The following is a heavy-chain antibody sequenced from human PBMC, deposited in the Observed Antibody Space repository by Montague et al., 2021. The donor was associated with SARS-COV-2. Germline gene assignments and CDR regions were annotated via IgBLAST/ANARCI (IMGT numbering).Heavy chain of an antibody. J-gene: IGHJ4*02. CDR1: GGSFSGYY. D-gene: IGHD4-23*01. CDR3: ARWDPQTLTLIGLRGKSASDY. Sequence: SETLSLTCAVYGGSFSGYYWTWIRQSPGKGLEWIAEINHSGTTNYNFNPSLRIRVTISVYTSKSHFSLKLTSVTAADTSVYYCARWDPQTLTLIGLRGKSASDYWGQGTLVTVSS. CDR2: INHSGTT. V-gene: IGHV4-34*01.